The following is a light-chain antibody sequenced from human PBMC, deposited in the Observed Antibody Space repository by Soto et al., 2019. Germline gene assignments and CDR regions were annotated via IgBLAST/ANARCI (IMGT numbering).Light chain of an antibody. CDR2: GAS. CDR3: QQYGRYPLT. J-gene: IGKJ4*01. CDR1: HGVTNNY. V-gene: IGKV3-20*01. Sequence: EIVLTQSPGSLSLSPGERATLSCRASHGVTNNYLAWYQQKPGQAPRFLIYGASSRATSIPDRFSGGGSETDFTLTISRLEPEDFAVYYCQQYGRYPLTFGGGTKVEIK.